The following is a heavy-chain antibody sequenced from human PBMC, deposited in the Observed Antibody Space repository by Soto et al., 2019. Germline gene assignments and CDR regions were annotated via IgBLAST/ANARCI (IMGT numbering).Heavy chain of an antibody. CDR3: ARESSGPGLTGTNPYNWFDT. D-gene: IGHD1-7*01. CDR2: IYYSGST. Sequence: PLQTQPLTNTVSCGTIRDRGCHRIFIRQHPGKCLEWIGYIYYSGSTYYNPSLKSRVTISVDTSKNQFSLKLSSVTAADTAVYYCARESSGPGLTGTNPYNWFDTWGEGILVTVSS. CDR1: CGTIRDRGCH. V-gene: IGHV4-31*03. J-gene: IGHJ5*02.